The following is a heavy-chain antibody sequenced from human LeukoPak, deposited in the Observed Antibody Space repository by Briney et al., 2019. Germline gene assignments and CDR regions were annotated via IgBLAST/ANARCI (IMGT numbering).Heavy chain of an antibody. J-gene: IGHJ4*02. CDR1: GFTFSSYS. V-gene: IGHV3-48*01. CDR3: ARETDWLSLQDVTSEYYFDY. Sequence: PGGSLRLSCAASGFTFSSYSMNWVRQAPGKGLEWVSYISSSSSTIYYADSVKGRFTISRDNAKNSLYLQMNSLRAEDTAVYYCARETDWLSLQDVTSEYYFDYWGQGTLVTVSS. D-gene: IGHD3-9*01. CDR2: ISSSSSTI.